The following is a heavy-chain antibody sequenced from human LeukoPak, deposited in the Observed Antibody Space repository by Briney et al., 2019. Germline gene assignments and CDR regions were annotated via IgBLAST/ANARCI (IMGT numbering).Heavy chain of an antibody. D-gene: IGHD6-19*01. J-gene: IGHJ2*01. CDR3: VRRGGSGWHWYFEV. CDR1: GFPFINYE. V-gene: IGHV3-48*03. Sequence: GSLRLSCAASGFPFINYEMNWVRQAPGKGLEWISHIGSSRRSTISYADSVKGRFTISRDNTKDSLFVQMNSVRVEDTAIYYCVRRGGSGWHWYFEVWGRGTLVTVS. CDR2: IGSSRRSTI.